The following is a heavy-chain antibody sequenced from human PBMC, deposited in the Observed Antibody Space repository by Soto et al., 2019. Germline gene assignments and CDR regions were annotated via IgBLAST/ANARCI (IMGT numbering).Heavy chain of an antibody. CDR3: ARDLAKAGGSAGFDY. D-gene: IGHD1-26*01. J-gene: IGHJ4*02. CDR2: INPNSGGT. Sequence: QVQLVQSGAEVKKPGASVNVSCKASGYTFTVYYMHWVRQAPGQGLEWMGWINPNSGGTMYPQKFQGRVTMTWETYMSTDYMARTRLRANDTAVYYCARDLAKAGGSAGFDYWGQGTLVTVSS. CDR1: GYTFTVYY. V-gene: IGHV1-2*02.